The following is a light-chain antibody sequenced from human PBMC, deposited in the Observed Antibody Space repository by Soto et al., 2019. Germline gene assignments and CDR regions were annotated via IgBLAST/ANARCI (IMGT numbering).Light chain of an antibody. J-gene: IGKJ1*01. CDR2: GAS. V-gene: IGKV3D-15*01. Sequence: DIGLTQSPDTLSVSPGERATLSCRASQSVSTYIAWYQHKLGQGPRLLIYGASTRATGIPARFSGSGSGTEFTLTISALQPEDSALYYCQQYDNWPPWTFGQGTKVEIK. CDR1: QSVSTY. CDR3: QQYDNWPPWT.